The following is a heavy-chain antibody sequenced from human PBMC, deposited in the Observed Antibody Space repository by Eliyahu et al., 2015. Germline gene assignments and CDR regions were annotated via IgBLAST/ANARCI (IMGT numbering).Heavy chain of an antibody. CDR3: ARGPREYYFYYGLDV. Sequence: QVQLQESGPGLVKPSETLSLTCTVXGGSXSSYYWSWIRQPPGKGLEWLGYIFYSGSTNYNPSLKSRITISLDTSRNQFSLDLTSVTAADTAVYYCARGPREYYFYYGLDVWGQGATVTVSS. CDR2: IFYSGST. D-gene: IGHD6-6*01. CDR1: GGSXSSYY. J-gene: IGHJ6*02. V-gene: IGHV4-59*01.